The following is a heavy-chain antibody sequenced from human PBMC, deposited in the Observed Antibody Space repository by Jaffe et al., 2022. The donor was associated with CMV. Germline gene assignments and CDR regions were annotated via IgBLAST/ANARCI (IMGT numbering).Heavy chain of an antibody. Sequence: QVQLVQSGAEVKKPGSSVKVSCKASGGTFSSYAISWVRQAPGQGLEWMGRIIPILGIANYAQKFQGRVTITADKSTSTAYMELSSLRSEDTAVYYCARMGGTAAGATVWGQGTLVTVSS. CDR1: GGTFSSYA. V-gene: IGHV1-69*09. D-gene: IGHD6-13*01. CDR2: IIPILGIA. CDR3: ARMGGTAAGATV. J-gene: IGHJ4*02.